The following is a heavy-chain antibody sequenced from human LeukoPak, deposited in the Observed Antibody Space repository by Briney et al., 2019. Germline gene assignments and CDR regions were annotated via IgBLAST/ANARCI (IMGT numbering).Heavy chain of an antibody. CDR2: IYYSGST. Sequence: SETLSLTCTVSGGSISSGDYYWSWIRHPPAKGLEWIGYIYYSGSTYYNPSLKSRVTISVDTSKNQFSLKLSSVTAADTAVYYCARGQAVNYYGMDVWGQGTTVTVSS. D-gene: IGHD2-15*01. CDR3: ARGQAVNYYGMDV. V-gene: IGHV4-30-4*01. J-gene: IGHJ6*02. CDR1: GGSISSGDYY.